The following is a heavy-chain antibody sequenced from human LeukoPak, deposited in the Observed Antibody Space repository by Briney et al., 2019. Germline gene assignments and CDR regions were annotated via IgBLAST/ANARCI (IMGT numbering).Heavy chain of an antibody. Sequence: GASLMVCCKGSGYSFNSYWIGWVRQMAGKGLEWVGIIYPGDSETKYTPSFQGQVTISADKSTSTAYLQWSGLKASDTAMYYCARRPRTYSSGWYYFDYWGQGTLVTVSS. D-gene: IGHD6-19*01. CDR3: ARRPRTYSSGWYYFDY. CDR1: GYSFNSYW. V-gene: IGHV5-51*01. CDR2: IYPGDSET. J-gene: IGHJ4*02.